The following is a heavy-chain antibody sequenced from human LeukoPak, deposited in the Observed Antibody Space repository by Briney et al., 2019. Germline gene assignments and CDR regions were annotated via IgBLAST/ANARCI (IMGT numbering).Heavy chain of an antibody. D-gene: IGHD4-11*01. CDR3: AREATVTGFDP. V-gene: IGHV3-21*01. Sequence: GGSLRLSCAASGFTFSSYSMNWVRQAPGKGLEWVSSIGSSSSYIYYADSVKGRFTISRDNAKNSLYLQMNSLRAEDTAVYYCAREATVTGFDPWGQGTLVTVSS. CDR2: IGSSSSYI. CDR1: GFTFSSYS. J-gene: IGHJ5*02.